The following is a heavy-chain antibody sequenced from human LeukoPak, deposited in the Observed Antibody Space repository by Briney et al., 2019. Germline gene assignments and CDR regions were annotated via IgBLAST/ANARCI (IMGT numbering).Heavy chain of an antibody. CDR2: IYYSGST. D-gene: IGHD5-24*01. CDR1: GGSISSYY. J-gene: IGHJ3*02. Sequence: PSKTLSLTCTVSGGSISSYYWSWIRQPPGKGLEWIGYIYYSGSTHSNPSLKSRVTISVDTSKNQFSLKVRSVTAADTAVYYCASTSNYAFNIWGQGTMVTVSS. CDR3: ASTSNYAFNI. V-gene: IGHV4-59*08.